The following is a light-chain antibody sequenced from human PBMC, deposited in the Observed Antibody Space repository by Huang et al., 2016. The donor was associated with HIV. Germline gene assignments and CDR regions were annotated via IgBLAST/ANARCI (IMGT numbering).Light chain of an antibody. J-gene: IGKJ2*01. Sequence: DIVMIQSPLSLPVSPGEPASISCRSSQSLLHTKASNYWDWYLQKPGQSPRLLIYLGASRASGVPDRFSGGGSGTLFSLNISRVEAEVAGIYYCMEALKSPYTFGQGTKLEIK. CDR2: LGA. CDR3: MEALKSPYT. CDR1: QSLLHTKASNY. V-gene: IGKV2-28*01.